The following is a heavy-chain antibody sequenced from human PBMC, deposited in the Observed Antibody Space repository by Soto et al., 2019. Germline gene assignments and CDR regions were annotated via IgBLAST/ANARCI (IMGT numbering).Heavy chain of an antibody. D-gene: IGHD1-7*01. CDR2: ISATGKN. CDR3: AWESGENWSYEAY. V-gene: IGHV4-4*07. CDR1: GGSITDYS. Sequence: QVQLQESGPGRVKPSETLSLTCSVSGGSITDYSWNWIRQSAGKGLEWIGRISATGKNQVNPSLLSRITMSLDTSKNPFSLKLTSVTAADAAVYYCAWESGENWSYEAYWGQGTLVTVSS. J-gene: IGHJ4*02.